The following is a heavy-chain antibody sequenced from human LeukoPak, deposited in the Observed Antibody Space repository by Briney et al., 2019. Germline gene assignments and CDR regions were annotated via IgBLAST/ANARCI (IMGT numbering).Heavy chain of an antibody. CDR2: FDPEDGET. V-gene: IGHV1-24*01. CDR3: ATTNSSSWYRYGMDV. J-gene: IGHJ6*02. CDR1: GYTLTELS. D-gene: IGHD6-13*01. Sequence: ASVKVSCKVSGYTLTELSMHWVRQAPGKGLEWMGGFDPEDGETIYAQKFQGRVTMTEDTSTDTAYMELSCLRSEDTAVYYCATTNSSSWYRYGMDVWGQGTTVTVSS.